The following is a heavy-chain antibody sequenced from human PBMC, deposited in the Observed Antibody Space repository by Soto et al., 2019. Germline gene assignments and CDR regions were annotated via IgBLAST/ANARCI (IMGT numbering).Heavy chain of an antibody. J-gene: IGHJ6*02. CDR2: IVVGSGNT. D-gene: IGHD3-10*01. CDR1: GFTFTSSA. Sequence: ASVKVSCKASGFTFTSSAVQWVRQARGQRLEWIGWIVVGSGNTNYAQKFQERVTITRDMSTSTAYMELSGLRSEDTAVYYCAADPPMVRGVIGYYYYGMDVWGQGTTVTSP. CDR3: AADPPMVRGVIGYYYYGMDV. V-gene: IGHV1-58*01.